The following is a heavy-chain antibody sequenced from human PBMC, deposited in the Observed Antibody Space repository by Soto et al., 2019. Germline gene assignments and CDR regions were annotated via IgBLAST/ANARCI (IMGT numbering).Heavy chain of an antibody. CDR1: GFSFSHYG. Sequence: GGSLRLSXAASGFSFSHYGMHWVRQAPGKGLVWVSRISPDGRTTTYADSVKGRFTISRDNAKSTLYLQMNSLTVEDGAVYYCADSWLPTSHWGPGTLVTVSS. D-gene: IGHD5-12*01. V-gene: IGHV3-74*01. J-gene: IGHJ4*02. CDR2: ISPDGRTT. CDR3: ADSWLPTSH.